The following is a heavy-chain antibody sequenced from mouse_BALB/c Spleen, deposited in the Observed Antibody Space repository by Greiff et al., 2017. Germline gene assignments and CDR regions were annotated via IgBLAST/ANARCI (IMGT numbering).Heavy chain of an antibody. CDR2: ISYDGSN. CDR1: GYSITSGYS. V-gene: IGHV3-6*02. J-gene: IGHJ2*01. CDR3: ARANALYFDY. Sequence: EVKLVESGPDLVKPSQSLSLTCTVTGYSITSGYSWHWIRQFPGNKLEWMGYISYDGSNNYNPSLKNRISITRDTSKNQFFLKLNSVTTEDTATYYCARANALYFDYWGQGTTLTVSS.